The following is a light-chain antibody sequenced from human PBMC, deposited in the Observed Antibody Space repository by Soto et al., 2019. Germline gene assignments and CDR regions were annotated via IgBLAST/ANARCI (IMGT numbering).Light chain of an antibody. V-gene: IGKV3-15*01. CDR2: GAS. CDR3: QQYNNWPRT. J-gene: IGKJ1*01. CDR1: QSVRSN. Sequence: VMTQSPATLSVSPGERATLSCRASQSVRSNLAWYQQTPGQAPRLLIYGASTRATDIPARFSGSGSGTEFTLTISSLQSEDFAVYFCQQYNNWPRTFGQGTKVDIK.